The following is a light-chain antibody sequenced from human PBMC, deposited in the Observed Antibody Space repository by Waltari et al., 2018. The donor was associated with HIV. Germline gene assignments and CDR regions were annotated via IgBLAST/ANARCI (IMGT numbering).Light chain of an antibody. CDR2: EVT. J-gene: IGLJ2*01. CDR3: SSYAGSNNVV. V-gene: IGLV2-8*01. Sequence: QSALTQPPSASGSPGQSVTLSCTGTSMDVGAYNSVSWYQQHPGKAPKLLISEVTKRPSGVPDRFSGSKSGNTASLTVSGLQAEDEADFYCSSYAGSNNVVFGGGTKLTVL. CDR1: SMDVGAYNS.